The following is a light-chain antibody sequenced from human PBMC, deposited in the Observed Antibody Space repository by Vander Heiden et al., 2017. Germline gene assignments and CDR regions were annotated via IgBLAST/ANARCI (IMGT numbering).Light chain of an antibody. CDR1: SSNIASNT. CDR2: SNN. CDR3: AAWDDSLHGVV. Sequence: SVLTQPPSASGTPGQKVTISCSGSSSNIASNTVTWYQQLPGTAPKLVIYSNNQRPSGVPDRFSGSKSGTSASLAISGLQSEDEADYSCAAWDDSLHGVVFGGGTKLTVL. J-gene: IGLJ2*01. V-gene: IGLV1-44*01.